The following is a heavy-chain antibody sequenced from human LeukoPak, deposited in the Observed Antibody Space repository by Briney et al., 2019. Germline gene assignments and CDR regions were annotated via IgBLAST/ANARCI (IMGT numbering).Heavy chain of an antibody. V-gene: IGHV3-30*03. CDR2: ISYDGSNK. CDR1: GFTFSSYG. CDR3: ARVVVAAKRRGWFDP. D-gene: IGHD2-15*01. Sequence: PGGSLRLSCAASGFTFSSYGMHWVRQAPGKGLEWVAVISYDGSNKYYADSVKGRFTISRDNAKNSLYLQMNSLRAEDTAVYYCARVVVAAKRRGWFDPWGQGTLVTVSS. J-gene: IGHJ5*02.